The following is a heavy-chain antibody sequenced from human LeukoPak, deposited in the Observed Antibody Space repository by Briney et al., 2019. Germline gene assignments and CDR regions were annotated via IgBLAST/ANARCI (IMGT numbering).Heavy chain of an antibody. CDR3: APALSLYDYIYFDY. CDR2: ISSSRSYI. D-gene: IGHD5-12*01. J-gene: IGHJ4*02. CDR1: GFTFSSYT. V-gene: IGHV3-21*01. Sequence: PGGSLRLSCAASGFTFSSYTMNWVRQAPGKGLGWGSSISSSRSYIYYADSVKGRFTISRDNTMNSLFLQMNSLRAEDTAVYYCAPALSLYDYIYFDYWGQGTLVTVSS.